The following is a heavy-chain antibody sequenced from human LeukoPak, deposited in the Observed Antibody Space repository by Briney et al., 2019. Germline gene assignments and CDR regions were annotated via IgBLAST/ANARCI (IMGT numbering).Heavy chain of an antibody. J-gene: IGHJ4*02. V-gene: IGHV1-8*01. CDR2: MNHNSGNT. CDR3: ARRPLWFGSFDY. CDR1: GYTFTSYD. D-gene: IGHD3-10*01. Sequence: ASVKVSCKASGYTFTSYDINWVRQATGQGLEWMGWMNHNSGNTGYAQKFQGRVTMTRNTSISTAYMELSSLRSEDTAVYYCARRPLWFGSFDYWGQGALVTVSS.